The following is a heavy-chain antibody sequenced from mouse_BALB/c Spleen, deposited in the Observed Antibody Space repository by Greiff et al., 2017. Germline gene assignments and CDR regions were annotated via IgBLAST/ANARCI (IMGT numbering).Heavy chain of an antibody. CDR1: GFSLTSYG. CDR3: ARERHSSGYMMDY. CDR2: IWAGGST. Sequence: VQLQQSGPGLVAPSQSLSITCTVSGFSLTSYGVHWVRQPPGKGLEWLGVIWAGGSTNYNSALMSRLSISKDNSKSQVFLKMNSLQTDDTAMYYCARERHSSGYMMDYWGQGTSVTVSS. J-gene: IGHJ4*01. D-gene: IGHD3-1*01. V-gene: IGHV2-9*02.